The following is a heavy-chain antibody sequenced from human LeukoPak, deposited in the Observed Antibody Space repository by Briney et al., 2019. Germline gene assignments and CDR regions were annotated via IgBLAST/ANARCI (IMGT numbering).Heavy chain of an antibody. Sequence: PGGSLRLSCAASGFTFSSYSMNWVRQAPGKGLEWVSYISSSSSTIYYADSVKGRFTISRDNAKNSLYLQMNSLRAEDTAVYYCARGGGYYSYYYYYGMDVWGQGTTVTVSS. D-gene: IGHD3-22*01. J-gene: IGHJ6*02. CDR3: ARGGGYYSYYYYYGMDV. V-gene: IGHV3-48*01. CDR2: ISSSSSTI. CDR1: GFTFSSYS.